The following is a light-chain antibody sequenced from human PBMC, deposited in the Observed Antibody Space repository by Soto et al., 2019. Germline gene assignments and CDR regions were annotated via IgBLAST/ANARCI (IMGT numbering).Light chain of an antibody. V-gene: IGKV1-5*03. CDR3: QQCNTYWT. Sequence: DIQMTQSPSTLSASVGDSVTNTCRASQSVSSWLAWYQQKPGKAPKLLIYKASSLQSGFPSRFSGSASGTEFTLTISSLLPDDFATYYCQQCNTYWTFGQGTKV. CDR2: KAS. CDR1: QSVSSW. J-gene: IGKJ1*01.